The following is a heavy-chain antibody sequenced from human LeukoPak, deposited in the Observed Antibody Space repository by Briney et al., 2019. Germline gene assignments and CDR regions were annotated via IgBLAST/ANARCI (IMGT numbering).Heavy chain of an antibody. CDR3: ARGGVEMATIYFDY. Sequence: GGSLRLSCAASGFTFSSYSMNWVRQAPGKGLEWLSYITPSGFTVYSDSVQGRFTISRDNSKSTLYLQMNSLRAEDTAVYYCARGGVEMATIYFDYWGQGTLVTVSS. D-gene: IGHD5-24*01. V-gene: IGHV3-48*01. CDR2: ITPSGFTV. CDR1: GFTFSSYS. J-gene: IGHJ4*02.